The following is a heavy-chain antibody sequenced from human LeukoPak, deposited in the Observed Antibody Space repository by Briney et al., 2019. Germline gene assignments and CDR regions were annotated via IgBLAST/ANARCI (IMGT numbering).Heavy chain of an antibody. Sequence: SETLSLTCTVSGGSIGSYFWSWIRQPPGKGLEWIGFIYYSGTTNYNPSLKSRVTISVDTSKNQFSLKVSSVTAADTALYYCARSLGATANDAFGMWGQGTMVTVSS. D-gene: IGHD1-26*01. CDR2: IYYSGTT. V-gene: IGHV4-59*01. CDR3: ARSLGATANDAFGM. J-gene: IGHJ3*02. CDR1: GGSIGSYF.